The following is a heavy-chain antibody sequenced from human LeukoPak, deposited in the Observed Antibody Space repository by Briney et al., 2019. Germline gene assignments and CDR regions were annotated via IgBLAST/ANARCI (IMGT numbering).Heavy chain of an antibody. J-gene: IGHJ6*02. Sequence: ASVKVSCKASGYTFTGYYMHWVRQAPGQGLEWMGWINPNSGGTNYAQKFQGRVTMTRDTSISTAYMELSRLRSDDTAVYYCARVGDYGDYYGMDVWGQGTTVTVSS. CDR3: ARVGDYGDYYGMDV. CDR2: INPNSGGT. CDR1: GYTFTGYY. D-gene: IGHD4-17*01. V-gene: IGHV1-2*02.